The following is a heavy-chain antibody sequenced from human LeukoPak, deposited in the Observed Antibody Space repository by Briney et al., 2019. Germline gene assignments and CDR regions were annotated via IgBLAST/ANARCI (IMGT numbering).Heavy chain of an antibody. V-gene: IGHV4-34*01. D-gene: IGHD2-15*01. CDR3: VMWDCSGGSCKFDY. CDR1: GGSFSGYY. Sequence: SETLSLTCAVYGGSFSGYYWSWIRQPPGKGLEWIGEINHSGSTNYNPSLKSRVTTSVDTSKNQFSLKLSSVTAADTAVYYCVMWDCSGGSCKFDYWGQGTLVTVSS. J-gene: IGHJ4*02. CDR2: INHSGST.